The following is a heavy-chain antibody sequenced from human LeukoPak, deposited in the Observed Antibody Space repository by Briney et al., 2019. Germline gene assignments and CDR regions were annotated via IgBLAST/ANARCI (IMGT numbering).Heavy chain of an antibody. CDR1: GFTLSDYY. D-gene: IGHD3/OR15-3a*01. Sequence: PGGPLRLSCAASGFTLSDYYMSWIRQAPGKGLEWVSYSSSSGSTIYYADSVKGRFAISRDNAKNSLYLQMNSLRAEDTAVYYCARRRDFIDYWGQGTLVTVSS. CDR2: SSSSGSTI. CDR3: ARRRDFIDY. J-gene: IGHJ4*02. V-gene: IGHV3-11*01.